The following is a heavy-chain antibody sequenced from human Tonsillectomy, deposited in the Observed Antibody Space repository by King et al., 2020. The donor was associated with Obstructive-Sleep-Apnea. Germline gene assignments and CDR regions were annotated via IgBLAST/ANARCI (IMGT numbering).Heavy chain of an antibody. CDR2: INPHSGGT. CDR1: GYTFTGYY. CDR3: VFVLRYFDWAYY. Sequence: QLVQSGAEVKKPGASVKVSCKASGYTFTGYYMHWVRQAPGQGLEWMGWINPHSGGTNYEQKFQGRVTMTRDTSISTAYVELGRLRSDDTAVYYCVFVLRYFDWAYYWGQGTLVTVSS. D-gene: IGHD3-9*01. J-gene: IGHJ4*02. V-gene: IGHV1-2*02.